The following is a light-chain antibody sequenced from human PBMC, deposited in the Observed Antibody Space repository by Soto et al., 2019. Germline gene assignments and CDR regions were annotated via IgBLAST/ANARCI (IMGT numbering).Light chain of an antibody. Sequence: EIVLTQSPGTLSLSPGERATLSCRASQSVSSSYLSWYQQKPGQAPRLLIYGASSRATGIPDRFRGSGSGTDFTLTISRLEPEDFAVYYCEQYRRSPRTFGQGTKLEIK. CDR2: GAS. CDR1: QSVSSSY. V-gene: IGKV3-20*01. CDR3: EQYRRSPRT. J-gene: IGKJ2*01.